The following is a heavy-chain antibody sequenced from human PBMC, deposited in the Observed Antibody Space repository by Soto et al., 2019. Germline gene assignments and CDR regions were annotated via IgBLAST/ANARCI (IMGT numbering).Heavy chain of an antibody. CDR2: INPSGGST. J-gene: IGHJ4*02. CDR3: ARDTRIAGAVFDY. V-gene: IGHV1-46*01. CDR1: GYTFTSYY. D-gene: IGHD6-19*01. Sequence: QVQLVQSGAEVKKPGASVKVSCKASGYTFTSYYMHWVRQAPGQGLEWMGIINPSGGSTSYAQKFQGGAPMTRKTSTRTFYMELRSLRLEDTAVYYWARDTRIAGAVFDYWAQVTLVTVSS.